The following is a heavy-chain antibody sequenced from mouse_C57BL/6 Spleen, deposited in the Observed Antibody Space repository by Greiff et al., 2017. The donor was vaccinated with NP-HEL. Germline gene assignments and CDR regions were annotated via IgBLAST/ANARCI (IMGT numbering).Heavy chain of an antibody. V-gene: IGHV3-6*01. J-gene: IGHJ3*01. CDR3: AKYDYGDGFAY. D-gene: IGHD2-4*01. CDR2: ISYDGSN. CDR1: GYSITSGYY. Sequence: ESGPGLVKPSQSLSLTCSVTGYSITSGYYWNWIRQFPGNKLEWMGYISYDGSNNYNPSLKNRISITRDTSKNQFFLKLNSVTTEDTATYYCAKYDYGDGFAYWGQGTLVTVSA.